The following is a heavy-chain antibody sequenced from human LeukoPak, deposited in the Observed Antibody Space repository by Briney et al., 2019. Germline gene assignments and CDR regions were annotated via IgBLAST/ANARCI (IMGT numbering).Heavy chain of an antibody. Sequence: GGSLRLSCAASAFSLNAYNMNWVRQVPGKGLEWVSSISYTGTYIYYADSVKGRFTISRDNAQNSLYLQMNSLRAEDTAIYYCVRDRGTYRPIDYWGQGTLVTVSS. CDR3: VRDRGTYRPIDY. V-gene: IGHV3-21*04. CDR1: AFSLNAYN. J-gene: IGHJ4*02. D-gene: IGHD1-26*01. CDR2: ISYTGTYI.